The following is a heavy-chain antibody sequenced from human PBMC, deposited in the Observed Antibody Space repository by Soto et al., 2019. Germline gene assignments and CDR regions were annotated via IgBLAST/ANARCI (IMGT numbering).Heavy chain of an antibody. D-gene: IGHD3-22*01. CDR2: IYHSGST. V-gene: IGHV4-30-2*01. CDR3: ASFSDYYDSSGYPGGVDY. J-gene: IGHJ4*02. CDR1: GGSISSGGYS. Sequence: SETLSLTCAVSGGSISSGGYSWSWIRQPPGKGLEWIGYIYHSGSTYYNPSLKSRVTISVDRSKNQFSLKLSSVTAADTAVYYCASFSDYYDSSGYPGGVDYWGQGTLVTVSS.